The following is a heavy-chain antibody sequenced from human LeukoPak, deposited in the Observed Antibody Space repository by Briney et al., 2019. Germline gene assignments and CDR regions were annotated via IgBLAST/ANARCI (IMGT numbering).Heavy chain of an antibody. V-gene: IGHV4-59*01. Sequence: SETLSLTCTVSGGSISSYYWSWIRQPPGKGLEWIGYIYYSGSTNYNPSLKSRVTISVDTSKNQFSLKLSPVTAADTAVYYCARLLVPAAIGWFDPWGQGTLVTVSS. J-gene: IGHJ5*02. CDR3: ARLLVPAAIGWFDP. CDR2: IYYSGST. D-gene: IGHD2-2*01. CDR1: GGSISSYY.